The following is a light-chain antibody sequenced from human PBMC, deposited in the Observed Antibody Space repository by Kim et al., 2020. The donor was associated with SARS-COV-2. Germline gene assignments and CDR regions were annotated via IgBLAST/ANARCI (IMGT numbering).Light chain of an antibody. CDR2: RRN. Sequence: THTRTCTGNTNNRGDQGESWLQQHQGHPPKLLSNRRNNRPSGISERFSASRSGDTASLTITGLQPEDEADYYCSAWDSSLSAWVFGGGTQLTVL. CDR1: TNNRGDQG. CDR3: SAWDSSLSAWV. J-gene: IGLJ2*01. V-gene: IGLV10-54*01.